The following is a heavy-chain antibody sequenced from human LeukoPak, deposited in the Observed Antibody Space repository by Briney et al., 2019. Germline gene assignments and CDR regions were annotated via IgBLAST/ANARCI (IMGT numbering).Heavy chain of an antibody. CDR3: ARDPHIGYSYGTDAFDI. D-gene: IGHD5-18*01. V-gene: IGHV3-66*01. J-gene: IGHJ3*02. CDR2: IYSGGST. Sequence: GGSPRLSCAASGFTVSSNYMSWVRQAPGKGLEWVSVIYSGGSTYYADSVKGRFTISRDNSKNTLYLQMNSLRAEDTAVYYCARDPHIGYSYGTDAFDIWGQGTMVTVSS. CDR1: GFTVSSNY.